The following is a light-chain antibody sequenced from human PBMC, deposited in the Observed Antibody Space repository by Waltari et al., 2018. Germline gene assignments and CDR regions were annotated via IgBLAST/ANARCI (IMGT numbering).Light chain of an antibody. Sequence: VILTQSPANLSLSPGERATLSCRASQSVSSYLAWYQQKPGQAPRLLIHSASSRATGIPDRFSCSWSWTEFTLTIISLEPEDVGVYHCYQHSSGYPTFGGGTKVEIK. J-gene: IGKJ4*01. CDR2: SAS. V-gene: IGKV3D-11*02. CDR3: YQHSSGYPT. CDR1: QSVSSY.